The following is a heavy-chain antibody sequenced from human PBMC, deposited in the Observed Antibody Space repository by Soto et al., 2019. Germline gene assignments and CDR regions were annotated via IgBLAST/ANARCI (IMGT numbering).Heavy chain of an antibody. CDR2: INHSGST. J-gene: IGHJ6*02. Sequence: SETLSLTCAVYGGSFSGYYWSWIRQPPGKGLEWIGEINHSGSTNYNPSLKSRVTISVDTSKNQFSLKLSSVTAADTAVYYCAAYCSGGSCYPGGYYYYGMDVRGQGTTVTVSS. D-gene: IGHD2-15*01. CDR1: GGSFSGYY. CDR3: AAYCSGGSCYPGGYYYYGMDV. V-gene: IGHV4-34*01.